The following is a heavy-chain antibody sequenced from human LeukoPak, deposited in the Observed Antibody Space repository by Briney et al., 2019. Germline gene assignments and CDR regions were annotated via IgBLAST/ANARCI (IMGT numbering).Heavy chain of an antibody. Sequence: SQTLSLTCAISGDSVSSNSAAWNWIRQSPSRGLEWLGRTYYRSKWYNDYAVSVKSRITIDPDTSKNKFYLQMNSVTPEDTAVYYCARVYSSSWDPIAFDYWGQGTLVTVSS. CDR2: TYYRSKWYN. V-gene: IGHV6-1*01. D-gene: IGHD6-13*01. J-gene: IGHJ4*02. CDR3: ARVYSSSWDPIAFDY. CDR1: GDSVSSNSAA.